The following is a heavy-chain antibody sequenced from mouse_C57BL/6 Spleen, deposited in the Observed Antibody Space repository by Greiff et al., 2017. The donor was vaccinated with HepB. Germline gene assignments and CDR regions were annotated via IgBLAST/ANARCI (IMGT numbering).Heavy chain of an antibody. CDR1: GYTFTSYW. J-gene: IGHJ2*01. D-gene: IGHD2-4*01. Sequence: LQQPGAELVMPGASVKLSCKASGYTFTSYWMHWVKQRPGQGLEWIGEIDPSDSYTNYNQKFKGKSTLTVDKSSSTAYMQLSSLTSEDSAVYYCARVGGYDYDGGYYFDYWGQGTTLTVSS. CDR3: ARVGGYDYDGGYYFDY. CDR2: IDPSDSYT. V-gene: IGHV1-69*01.